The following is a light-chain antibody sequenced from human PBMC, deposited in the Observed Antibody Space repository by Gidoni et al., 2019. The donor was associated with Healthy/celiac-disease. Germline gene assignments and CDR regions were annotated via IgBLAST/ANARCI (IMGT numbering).Light chain of an antibody. CDR3: QVWDSSSYHPV. Sequence: SYVLTQPPTVAVAPGKPARITCGGTNIGSKSVHWYQQKPGQAPVLVVYDGSDRPSGIPERFSGSNSGNTATLTISRVEAGDEADYYCQVWDSSSYHPVFGGGTKLTVL. V-gene: IGLV3-21*03. J-gene: IGLJ2*01. CDR1: NIGSKS. CDR2: DGS.